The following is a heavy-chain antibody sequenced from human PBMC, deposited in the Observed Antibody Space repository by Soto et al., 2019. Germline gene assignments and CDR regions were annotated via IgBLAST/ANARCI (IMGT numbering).Heavy chain of an antibody. J-gene: IGHJ4*02. Sequence: SVKVSCKTSGFIFTSSAVQWVRQARGQRLEWMGRIVVGSGNTDYAQKFHKRVTLTRDMSTSTVYMELRSLSFEDTAIYYCTRARRDGYTGPLNDYWGQGTLVTVSS. D-gene: IGHD5-12*01. CDR1: GFIFTSSA. CDR3: TRARRDGYTGPLNDY. V-gene: IGHV1-58*01. CDR2: IVVGSGNT.